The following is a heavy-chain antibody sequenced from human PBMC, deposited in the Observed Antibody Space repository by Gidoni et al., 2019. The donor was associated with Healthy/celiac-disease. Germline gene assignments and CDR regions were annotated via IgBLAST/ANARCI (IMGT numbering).Heavy chain of an antibody. V-gene: IGHV3-13*04. CDR1: RFTFSSYD. CDR2: IGTAGDT. CDR3: ARSGDYYWYFDL. Sequence: EVQLVESGGGLVQPGGSLRLSCAASRFTFSSYDMHWVRQATGKGLKWVSAIGTAGDTYYPGSVKGRFTISRENAKNSLYLQMNSLRAGDTAVYYCARSGDYYWYFDLWGRGTLVTVSS. D-gene: IGHD4-17*01. J-gene: IGHJ2*01.